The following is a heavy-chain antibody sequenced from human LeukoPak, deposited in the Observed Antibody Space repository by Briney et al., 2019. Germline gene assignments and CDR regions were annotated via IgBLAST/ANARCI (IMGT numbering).Heavy chain of an antibody. CDR1: GYTFTSYY. D-gene: IGHD4-17*01. Sequence: ASVKVSCKASGYTFTSYYMHWVRQAPGQGLEWMGIINPSGGSTIYAQKFQGRVTMTRDTSTSTVYMELSSLRSEDTAVYYCARGYDYGDPNYYDTQYYFDYWGQGTLVTVSS. V-gene: IGHV1-46*03. CDR3: ARGYDYGDPNYYDTQYYFDY. CDR2: INPSGGST. J-gene: IGHJ4*02.